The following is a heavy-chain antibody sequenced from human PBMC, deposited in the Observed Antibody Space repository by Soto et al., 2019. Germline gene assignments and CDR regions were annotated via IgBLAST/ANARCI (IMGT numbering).Heavy chain of an antibody. J-gene: IGHJ6*03. CDR3: ARPQRTGFYYYYYMDV. D-gene: IGHD2-8*02. V-gene: IGHV4-34*01. CDR2: INHSGST. CDR1: GGSFSGYY. Sequence: SETLSLTCAVYGGSFSGYYWSWIRQPPGKGLEWIGEINHSGSTNYNPSLKSRVTISVDTSKNQFSLKLSSVTAADTAVYYCARPQRTGFYYYYYMDVWGKGTTVTVSS.